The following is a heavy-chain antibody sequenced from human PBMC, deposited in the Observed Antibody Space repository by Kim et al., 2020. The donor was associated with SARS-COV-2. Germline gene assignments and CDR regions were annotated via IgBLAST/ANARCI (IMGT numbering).Heavy chain of an antibody. CDR2: IIPIFGTA. CDR3: ARDMAGDSSGYYWDYGMDV. V-gene: IGHV1-69*06. D-gene: IGHD3-22*01. J-gene: IGHJ6*02. CDR1: GGTFSSYA. Sequence: SVKVSCKASGGTFSSYAISWVRQAPGQGLEWMGGIIPIFGTANYAQKFQGRVTITADKSTSTAYMELSSLRSEDTAEYYCARDMAGDSSGYYWDYGMDVWGQGTTVTVSS.